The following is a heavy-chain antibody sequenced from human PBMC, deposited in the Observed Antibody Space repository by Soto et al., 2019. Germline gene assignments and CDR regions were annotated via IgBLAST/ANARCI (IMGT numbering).Heavy chain of an antibody. Sequence: GGSLRLSCAASGFTFSSYSMNWVRQAPGKGLEWVSSISSSSSYIYYADSVKGRFTISKDNAKNSLYLQMNSLRAEDTAVYYCARDAKYCSSTSCYNYMDVWGKGTTVTVSS. D-gene: IGHD2-2*02. CDR2: ISSSSSYI. CDR1: GFTFSSYS. V-gene: IGHV3-21*01. J-gene: IGHJ6*03. CDR3: ARDAKYCSSTSCYNYMDV.